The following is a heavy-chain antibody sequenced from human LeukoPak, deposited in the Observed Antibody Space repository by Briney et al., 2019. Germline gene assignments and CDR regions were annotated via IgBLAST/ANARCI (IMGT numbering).Heavy chain of an antibody. CDR3: AREGQYSSGWSEFDY. Sequence: GASVKVSCKASGYTFTGYYMHWVRQAPGQGLEWMGWINPNSGGTNYAQKFQGRVTMTRDTSISTAYMELSRLRSDDTAVYYCAREGQYSSGWSEFDYWGRGTLVTVSS. D-gene: IGHD6-19*01. J-gene: IGHJ4*02. CDR1: GYTFTGYY. V-gene: IGHV1-2*02. CDR2: INPNSGGT.